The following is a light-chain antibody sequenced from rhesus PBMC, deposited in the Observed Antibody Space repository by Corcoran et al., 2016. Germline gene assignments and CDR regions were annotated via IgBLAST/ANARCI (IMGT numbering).Light chain of an antibody. CDR2: DVS. V-gene: IGLV2-23*01. CDR1: SSDIGGYNY. CDR3: SSYAGTNTYI. J-gene: IGLJ1*01. Sequence: QAALTQPPSVSGSPGKSVTISCTGTSSDIGGYNYVSWYQQHPGKAPKLMIYDVSKRPSGVSDRFSGSKSANTASLTISGLQAEDEADYYCSSYAGTNTYIFGAGTRLTVL.